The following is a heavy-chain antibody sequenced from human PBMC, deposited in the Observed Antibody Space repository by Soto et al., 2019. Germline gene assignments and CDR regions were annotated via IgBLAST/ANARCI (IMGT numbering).Heavy chain of an antibody. CDR1: DDSIGPYY. CDR3: AREVVGNTWPGIFDS. CDR2: VYTSGST. Sequence: KASETLSLTCSISDDSIGPYYWTWIRQTPRKELQWIGYVYTSGSTKYNSSLKSRVTISLDASNSQLSLTMSSVTAADTGVYYCAREVVGNTWPGIFDSWGRGTLVTVSS. J-gene: IGHJ4*02. V-gene: IGHV4-4*08.